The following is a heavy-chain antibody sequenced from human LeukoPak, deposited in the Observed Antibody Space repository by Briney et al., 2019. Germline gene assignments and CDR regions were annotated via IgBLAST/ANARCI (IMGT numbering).Heavy chain of an antibody. CDR3: ARRAYSGNYLTFDY. V-gene: IGHV3-48*03. CDR1: GFTFSTYE. CDR2: ISSSGSTV. Sequence: GGSLRLSCAASGFTFSTYEMNWVRQAPGKGLEWVSYISSSGSTVYYADSVKGRFTISRDNARNSLYLQMNSLRAEDTAVYYCARRAYSGNYLTFDYWGQGTLVTVSS. J-gene: IGHJ4*02. D-gene: IGHD1-26*01.